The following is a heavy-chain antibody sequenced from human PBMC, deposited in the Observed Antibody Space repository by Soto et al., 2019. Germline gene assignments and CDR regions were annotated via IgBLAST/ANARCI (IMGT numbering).Heavy chain of an antibody. CDR1: GASVSSGLYF. CDR2: VHPSGNI. V-gene: IGHV4-31*03. D-gene: IGHD6-25*01. Sequence: QVQLQESGPGLVKPSQTLSLTCTVSGASVSSGLYFWNWIRQLPGKGLQWLGHVHPSGNIYYNPSLQSRFTMSMDTSNNQVSLQLNSVTVADTAVYYCVRGSDPYKCGFWGQGALVTVSS. CDR3: VRGSDPYKCGF. J-gene: IGHJ4*02.